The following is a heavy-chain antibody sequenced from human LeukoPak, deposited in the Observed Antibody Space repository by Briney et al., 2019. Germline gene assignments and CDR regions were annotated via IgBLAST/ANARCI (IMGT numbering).Heavy chain of an antibody. CDR3: ARMTRYDSRRGWFDP. Sequence: SETLSLTCTVSGDSISSAVYHWSWIRQPAGKGPEWIGRIYTSGSTSYNPSLKSRLILSIDTSNDQFSLKLRSVTAADTAVYYCARMTRYDSRRGWFDPWGQGTLVTVSS. D-gene: IGHD3-22*01. V-gene: IGHV4-61*02. CDR2: IYTSGST. J-gene: IGHJ5*02. CDR1: GDSISSAVYH.